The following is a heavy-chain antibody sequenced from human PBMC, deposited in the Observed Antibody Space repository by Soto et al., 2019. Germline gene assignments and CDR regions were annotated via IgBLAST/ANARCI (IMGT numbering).Heavy chain of an antibody. CDR3: ARAAEWELLYAFDI. D-gene: IGHD1-26*01. CDR1: GFTFSSYG. V-gene: IGHV3-33*01. CDR2: IWYDGSNK. Sequence: GGSLRLSCAASGFTFSSYGMHWVRQAPGKGLEWVAVIWYDGSNKYYADSVKGRFTISRDNSKNTLYLQMNSLRAEDTAVYYCARAAEWELLYAFDIWGQGTMVTVSS. J-gene: IGHJ3*02.